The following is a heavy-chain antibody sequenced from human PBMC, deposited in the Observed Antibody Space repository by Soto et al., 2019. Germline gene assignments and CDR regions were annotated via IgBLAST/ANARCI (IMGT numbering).Heavy chain of an antibody. D-gene: IGHD3-22*01. CDR1: GGSFSGYY. CDR2: INHSGST. J-gene: IGHJ4*02. CDR3: ASDNYDSSGYPEHRIDF. Sequence: QVQLQQWGAGLLKPTETLSLTCAVYGGSFSGYYWSWIGQPPGKGLEWSVEINHSGSTNYNPSLKCRATISVDTSKNQFSLKLSSVAAAHTAVYCYASDNYDSSGYPEHRIDFWGQANLVTVSS. V-gene: IGHV4-34*01.